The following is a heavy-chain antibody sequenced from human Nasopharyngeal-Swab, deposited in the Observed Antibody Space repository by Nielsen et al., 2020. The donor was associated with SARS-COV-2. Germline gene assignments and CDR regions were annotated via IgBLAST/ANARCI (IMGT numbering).Heavy chain of an antibody. CDR2: LSFHATHK. V-gene: IGHV3-30*04. J-gene: IGHJ4*02. D-gene: IGHD6-19*01. Sequence: GGSLRLSCAASGFTFSNYGMHWVRQAPGKGLEWVALLSFHATHKYYADSVKGRFTISRDNSKNTVYLQMNSLRADDTAVYYCARIRSSGWYPFDLDYWGQGTLVTVSS. CDR3: ARIRSSGWYPFDLDY. CDR1: GFTFSNYG.